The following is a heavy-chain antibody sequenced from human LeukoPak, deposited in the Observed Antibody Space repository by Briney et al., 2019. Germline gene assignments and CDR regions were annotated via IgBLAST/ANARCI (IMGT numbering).Heavy chain of an antibody. CDR2: FYHSGIT. Sequence: PSETLSLTCAVSGYSISSGYFWGWIRQPPGTGLEWIGSFYHSGITYYSPSLKSRVTISVDTSKNQYSLKLSSVTAADTAVYYCARVWVVRGAISTFDYWGQGTLVTVSS. V-gene: IGHV4-38-2*01. D-gene: IGHD3-10*01. CDR3: ARVWVVRGAISTFDY. CDR1: GYSISSGYF. J-gene: IGHJ4*02.